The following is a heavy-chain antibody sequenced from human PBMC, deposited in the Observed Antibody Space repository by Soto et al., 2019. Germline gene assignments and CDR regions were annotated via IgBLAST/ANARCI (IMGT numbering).Heavy chain of an antibody. CDR2: IIPIFGTA. D-gene: IGHD3-10*01. CDR3: ARDRNGSGSYYSVAFDI. V-gene: IGHV1-69*01. CDR1: GGTFSSYA. J-gene: IGHJ3*02. Sequence: VQLVQSGAEVKKPGSSVKVSCKASGGTFSSYAISWVRQAPGQGLEWMGGIIPIFGTANYAQKFQGRVTITADESTSTAYMELSSLRSEDTAVYYCARDRNGSGSYYSVAFDIWGQGTMVTVSS.